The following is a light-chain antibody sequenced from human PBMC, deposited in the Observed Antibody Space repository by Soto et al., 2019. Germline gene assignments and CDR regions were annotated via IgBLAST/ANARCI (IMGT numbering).Light chain of an antibody. CDR3: QQYYSYPYT. CDR1: PTITTW. J-gene: IGKJ2*01. V-gene: IGKV1-5*01. Sequence: DIQMTQSPSTLSASVGDRVTITCRASPTITTWLAWYQQKPGKATKLLIYDASSLESGVPSRFSGSGSGTELTLTISAVQPDDFAIYYCQQYYSYPYTFGHGTKLEIK. CDR2: DAS.